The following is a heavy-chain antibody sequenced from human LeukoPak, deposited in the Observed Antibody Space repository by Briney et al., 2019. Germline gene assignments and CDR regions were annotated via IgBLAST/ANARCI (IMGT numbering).Heavy chain of an antibody. CDR3: AKGAYGSGSYYPYYYYGMDV. J-gene: IGHJ6*02. CDR1: GFTFSSYA. Sequence: PGGSLRLSCGASGFTFSSYAMSWVRQAPGKGLEWVSAISGSGGSTYYADSVKGRFTISRDNSKNTLYLQMNSLRAEDTAVYYCAKGAYGSGSYYPYYYYGMDVWGQGTTVTVSS. V-gene: IGHV3-23*01. D-gene: IGHD3-10*01. CDR2: ISGSGGST.